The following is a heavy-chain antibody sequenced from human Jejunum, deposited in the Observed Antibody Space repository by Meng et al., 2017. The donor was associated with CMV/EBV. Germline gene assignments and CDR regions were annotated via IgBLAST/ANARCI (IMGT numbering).Heavy chain of an antibody. CDR1: GFTFSSYW. J-gene: IGHJ4*02. D-gene: IGHD1-26*01. CDR3: ARGRVPVGAALNY. V-gene: IGHV3-7*01. Sequence: GFTFSSYWMSWVRQAPGKGLEWVANIKQDGSEKYYVDSVKGRFTISRDNAKNSLYLQMNSLRAEDTAVYYCARGRVPVGAALNYWGQGTLVTVSS. CDR2: IKQDGSEK.